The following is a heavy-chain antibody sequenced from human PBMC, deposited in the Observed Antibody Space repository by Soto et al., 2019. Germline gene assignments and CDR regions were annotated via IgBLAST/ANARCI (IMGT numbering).Heavy chain of an antibody. CDR1: GYTFTSYA. V-gene: IGHV1-3*01. CDR2: INAGNGNT. D-gene: IGHD3-3*01. CDR3: ASSFSLKETIFGVVTYPTDY. J-gene: IGHJ4*02. Sequence: ASVKVSCKASGYTFTSYAMHWVRQAPGQRLEWMGWINAGNGNTKYSQKFQGRVTITRDTSASTAYMELSSLRSEDTAVYYCASSFSLKETIFGVVTYPTDYWGQGTLVTVSS.